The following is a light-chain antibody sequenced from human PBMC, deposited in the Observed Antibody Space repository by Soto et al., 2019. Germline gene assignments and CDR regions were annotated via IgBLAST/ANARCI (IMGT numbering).Light chain of an antibody. J-gene: IGLJ3*02. CDR1: SSDVGSYNL. Sequence: QSALTQPASVSGSPGQSITISCTGTSSDVGSYNLVSWYQQHPGKAPKLIIYDVSKRPSGVSNRFSGSKSGNTASLTISGLQAEDEADYYCCSYADNSRVFGGGTKLTVI. CDR2: DVS. CDR3: CSYADNSRV. V-gene: IGLV2-23*02.